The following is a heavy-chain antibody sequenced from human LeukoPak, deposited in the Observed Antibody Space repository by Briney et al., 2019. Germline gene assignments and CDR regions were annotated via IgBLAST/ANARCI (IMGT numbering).Heavy chain of an antibody. D-gene: IGHD6-6*01. Sequence: ASVKVSCKASGYTFTGYYMHWVRQAPGQGLEWMGWINPNSGGTNYAQKFQGRVTMTRDTSISTAYMELSRLRSDDTAVYYCARADRGSSGIVSFDYWGQGTLVTVSS. CDR2: INPNSGGT. J-gene: IGHJ4*02. CDR3: ARADRGSSGIVSFDY. V-gene: IGHV1-2*02. CDR1: GYTFTGYY.